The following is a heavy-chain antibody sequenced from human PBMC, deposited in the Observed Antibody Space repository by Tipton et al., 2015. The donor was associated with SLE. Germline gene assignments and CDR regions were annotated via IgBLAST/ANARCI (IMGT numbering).Heavy chain of an antibody. Sequence: TLSLTCTVSGGSLYSGDYYLSWLRQPPGKGLEWIGYIYYSGSTYYNPSLKSRVTLSVDTSKNQISLKLSSVTAADTAVYYCSRDWEGRWELHLGIWVYWGQGTLVTVSS. CDR1: GGSLYSGDYY. J-gene: IGHJ4*02. D-gene: IGHD1-26*01. CDR3: SRDWEGRWELHLGIWVY. CDR2: IYYSGST. V-gene: IGHV4-30-4*01.